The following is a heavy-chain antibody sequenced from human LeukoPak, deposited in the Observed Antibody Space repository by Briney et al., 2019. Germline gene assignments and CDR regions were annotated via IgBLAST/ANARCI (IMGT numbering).Heavy chain of an antibody. CDR1: GFTFSSNW. CDR2: ITSGSSHI. Sequence: GGSLRLSCAASGFTFSSNWMSWVRQTPGQGLEWVSSITSGSSHIYYADSVKGRFTISRDNAKSSLYLQMNSLRAEDTAVYYCARDPYSGSYGADYYYYMDVWGKGTTVTISS. V-gene: IGHV3-21*01. CDR3: ARDPYSGSYGADYYYYMDV. J-gene: IGHJ6*03. D-gene: IGHD1-26*01.